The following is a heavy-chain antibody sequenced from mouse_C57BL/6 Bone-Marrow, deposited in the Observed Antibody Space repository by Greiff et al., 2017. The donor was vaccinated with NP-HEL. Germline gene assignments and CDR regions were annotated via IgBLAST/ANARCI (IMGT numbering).Heavy chain of an antibody. CDR3: ARGFITTVVAYYFDY. J-gene: IGHJ2*01. D-gene: IGHD1-1*01. CDR1: GYTFTSYW. Sequence: QVQLQQPGAELVMPGASVKLSCKASGYTFTSYWMHWVKQRPGQGLEWIGEIDPSDSYTNYNQKFEGKSTLTVDKSSSTAYMQLSSLTSEDSAVYYFARGFITTVVAYYFDYWGQGTTLTVSS. CDR2: IDPSDSYT. V-gene: IGHV1-69*01.